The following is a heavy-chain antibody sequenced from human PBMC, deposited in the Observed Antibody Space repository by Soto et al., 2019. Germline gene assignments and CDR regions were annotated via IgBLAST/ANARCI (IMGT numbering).Heavy chain of an antibody. CDR1: GFTVSNNY. J-gene: IGHJ4*02. Sequence: SLRLSCASSGFTVSNNYMSWVRQAPGKGLEWVSVIFSTGNTYYADSVKGRFTISRDNSKNTVYLQMNSLRVEDTAVYYCARDSSSGWSGDFDYWGQGTLVTVS. V-gene: IGHV3-53*01. CDR2: IFSTGNT. D-gene: IGHD6-19*01. CDR3: ARDSSSGWSGDFDY.